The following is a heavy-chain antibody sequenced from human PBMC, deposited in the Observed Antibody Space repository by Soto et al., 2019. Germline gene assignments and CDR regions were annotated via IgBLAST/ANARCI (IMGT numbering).Heavy chain of an antibody. CDR3: ASHSRITMIRGATDALDI. CDR2: ISPILGIA. D-gene: IGHD3-10*01. V-gene: IGHV1-69*02. Sequence: SVKVSCKASGGTFNSYTINWVRQAPGQGLEWMGRISPILGIANYAQKFQGRVTVTADTSTSTAYMALSSLRSEDTAVYYCASHSRITMIRGATDALDIWGQGTMVTVSS. J-gene: IGHJ3*02. CDR1: GGTFNSYT.